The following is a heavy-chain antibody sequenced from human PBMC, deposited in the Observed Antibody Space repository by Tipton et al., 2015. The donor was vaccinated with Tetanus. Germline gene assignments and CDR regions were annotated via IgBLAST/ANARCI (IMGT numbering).Heavy chain of an antibody. CDR3: AREADCSGGSCFSGGFDD. Sequence: SLRLSCAASGFIFSSYGIHWVRQPPGKGLEWVAVSWYDGTDKYYADTVKGRFTISRDYSKYTLYLQMNSLRAEGTAVYYWAREADCSGGSCFSGGFDDWGRGTQVPVSS. CDR2: SWYDGTDK. CDR1: GFIFSSYG. D-gene: IGHD2-15*01. V-gene: IGHV3-33*01. J-gene: IGHJ4*01.